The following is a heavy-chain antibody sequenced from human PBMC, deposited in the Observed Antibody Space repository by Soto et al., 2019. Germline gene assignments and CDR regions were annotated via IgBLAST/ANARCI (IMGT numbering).Heavy chain of an antibody. Sequence: QVQLQESGPGLVKPSQTLSLTCTVSGGSISSGDYYWSWIRQPPGKGLEWIGYIYYSGSTYYNPSLKSRVTISVDTSKNQFSLKLSSVTAADTAVYYCARVAFGYCSSTSCLGYSFVVNWFDPWGQGTLVTVSS. J-gene: IGHJ5*02. CDR2: IYYSGST. CDR3: ARVAFGYCSSTSCLGYSFVVNWFDP. CDR1: GGSISSGDYY. D-gene: IGHD2-2*01. V-gene: IGHV4-30-4*01.